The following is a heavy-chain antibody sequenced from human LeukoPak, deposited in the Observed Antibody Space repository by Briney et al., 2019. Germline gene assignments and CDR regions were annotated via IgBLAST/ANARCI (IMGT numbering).Heavy chain of an antibody. J-gene: IGHJ4*02. Sequence: SQTLSLTCTVSGGSISSGGSYWSWIRQHPGKGLEWIGYIYYSGSTYYNPSLKSRVTISVDTSKNQFSLKLSSVTAADTAVYYCARDRVGGGVDYWGRGTLVTVSS. D-gene: IGHD1-26*01. CDR2: IYYSGST. CDR1: GGSISSGGSY. CDR3: ARDRVGGGVDY. V-gene: IGHV4-31*03.